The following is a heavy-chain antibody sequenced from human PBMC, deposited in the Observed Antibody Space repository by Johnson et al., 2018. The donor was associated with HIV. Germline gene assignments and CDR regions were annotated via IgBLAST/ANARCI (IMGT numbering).Heavy chain of an antibody. CDR3: ARERLTTHAFDI. D-gene: IGHD4-17*01. CDR1: GFTFSSYW. V-gene: IGHV3-74*03. Sequence: VQLVESGGGLVQPGGSLRLSCAASGFTFSSYWMHWVRQAPGKGLVWVSRIDTEGSGTTYADSVKGRFTISRDNAKNTVYLQMISLRVEDTAFYSCARERLTTHAFDIWGQGTMVTVSS. CDR2: IDTEGSGT. J-gene: IGHJ3*02.